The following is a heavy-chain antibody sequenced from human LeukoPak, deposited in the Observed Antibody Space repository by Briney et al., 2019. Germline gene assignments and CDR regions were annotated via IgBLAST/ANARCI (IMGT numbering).Heavy chain of an antibody. Sequence: PSETLSLTCTVSGGSISSSSYYWGWIRQSPGKGLEWIGSIYHSGSTHYNPSFKSRVTISVDTSNNQFSLRLSSVTAADTAIYYCARDQTGLLWFGEEWGQGTLVTVSS. V-gene: IGHV4-39*02. CDR2: IYHSGST. D-gene: IGHD3-10*01. CDR1: GGSISSSSYY. CDR3: ARDQTGLLWFGEE. J-gene: IGHJ4*02.